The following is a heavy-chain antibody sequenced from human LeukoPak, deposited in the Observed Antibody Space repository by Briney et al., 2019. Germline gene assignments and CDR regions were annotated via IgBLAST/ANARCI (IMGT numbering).Heavy chain of an antibody. CDR2: IYYSGST. CDR3: ARGRYYDFWSGLNYYYYYGMDV. CDR1: GGSISCGGYY. Sequence: PSETLSLTCTVSGGSISCGGYYWSWIRQHPGKGLEWIGYIYYSGSTYYNPSLKSRVTISVDTSKNQFSLKLRSVTAADTAVYYCARGRYYDFWSGLNYYYYYGMDVWGQGTTVTVSS. V-gene: IGHV4-31*03. J-gene: IGHJ6*02. D-gene: IGHD3-3*01.